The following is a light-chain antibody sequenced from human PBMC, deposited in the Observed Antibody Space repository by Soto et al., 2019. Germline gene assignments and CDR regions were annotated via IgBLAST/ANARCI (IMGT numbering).Light chain of an antibody. J-gene: IGKJ1*01. CDR1: RLVVRKY. V-gene: IGKV3D-20*02. CDR2: DAF. Sequence: VLSQSPDALSLSPGERVTLSCRASRLVVRKYIAWYHQKFGQSPRLLLHDAFTSATGLPDRFSGSGSGSGIDITLFIIRAEDEDGGDCYCQGNERAPTFGPGTKVEIK. CDR3: QGNERAPT.